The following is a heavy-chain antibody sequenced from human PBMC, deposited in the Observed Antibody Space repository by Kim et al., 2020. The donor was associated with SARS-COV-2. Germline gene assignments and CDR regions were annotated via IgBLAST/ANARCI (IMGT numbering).Heavy chain of an antibody. CDR2: IYYSEST. V-gene: IGHV4-59*01. CDR3: ARGGSGWLRHIFDY. J-gene: IGHJ4*02. Sequence: SETLSLTCTVSGGSISSYYWSWIRQPPGKGLEWIGYIYYSESTNYNPSLKSRVTISVDTSKNQFSLKLSSVTAADTAVYYCARGGSGWLRHIFDYWGQGTLVTVSS. D-gene: IGHD6-19*01. CDR1: GGSISSYY.